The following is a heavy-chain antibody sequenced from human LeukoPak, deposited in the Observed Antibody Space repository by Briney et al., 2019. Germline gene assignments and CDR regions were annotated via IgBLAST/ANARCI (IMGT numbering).Heavy chain of an antibody. CDR3: ARKYYDILTGYSNRYGFDY. Sequence: ASVKVSCKASGYTFTSYGISWVRQAPGQGLEWMGWISAYNGNTNYAQKLQGRVTMTTDTSTSTAYMELRSLRSDDTAVYYCARKYYDILTGYSNRYGFDYWGQGTLVTVSS. V-gene: IGHV1-18*01. CDR1: GYTFTSYG. D-gene: IGHD3-9*01. J-gene: IGHJ4*02. CDR2: ISAYNGNT.